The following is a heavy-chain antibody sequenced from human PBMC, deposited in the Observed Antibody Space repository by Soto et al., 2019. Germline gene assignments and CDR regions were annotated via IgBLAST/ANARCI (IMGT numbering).Heavy chain of an antibody. CDR2: ISSSSSYI. D-gene: IGHD5-18*01. Sequence: EVQLVESGGGLVKPGGSLRLSCAASGFTFSSYSMNWVRQAPGKGLEWVSSISSSSSYIYYADSVKGRFTISRDNAKNSLYPQKNRLRAEDTAVYYWARDGSAGYSYGSLYHWGQGTLVTVSS. CDR1: GFTFSSYS. V-gene: IGHV3-21*01. J-gene: IGHJ5*02. CDR3: ARDGSAGYSYGSLYH.